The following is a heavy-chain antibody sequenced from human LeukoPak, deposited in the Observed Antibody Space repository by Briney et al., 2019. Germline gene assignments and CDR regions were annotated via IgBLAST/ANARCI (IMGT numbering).Heavy chain of an antibody. V-gene: IGHV4-59*04. CDR3: ATPRVGATTGAFDI. CDR2: IYYSGST. CDR1: GGSISSYY. J-gene: IGHJ3*02. Sequence: SETLSLTCTVSGGSISSYYWSWIPQPPGKGLEWIGSIYYSGSTYYNPSLKSRVTISVDTSKNQFSLKLSSVTAADTAVYYCATPRVGATTGAFDIWGQGTMVTVSS. D-gene: IGHD1-26*01.